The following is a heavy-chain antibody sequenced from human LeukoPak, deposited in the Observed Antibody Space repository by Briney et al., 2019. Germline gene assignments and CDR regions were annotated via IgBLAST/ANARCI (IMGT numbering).Heavy chain of an antibody. Sequence: SVKVSCKASGGTFSSYAISWVRQAPGQGLEWMGGIIPIFGTANYAQKFQGRVTITADKFTSTAYMELSSLRSEDTAVYYCAIAVTGTGHFDYWGQGTLVTVSS. J-gene: IGHJ4*02. D-gene: IGHD6-19*01. CDR1: GGTFSSYA. CDR2: IIPIFGTA. CDR3: AIAVTGTGHFDY. V-gene: IGHV1-69*06.